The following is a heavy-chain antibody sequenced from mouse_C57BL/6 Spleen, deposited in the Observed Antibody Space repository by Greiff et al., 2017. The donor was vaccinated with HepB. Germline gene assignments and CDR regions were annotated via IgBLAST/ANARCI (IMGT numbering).Heavy chain of an antibody. CDR1: GYTFTSYW. CDR2: INPSSGYT. CDR3: ARSGYGPNWYFDV. D-gene: IGHD1-1*02. V-gene: IGHV1-7*01. J-gene: IGHJ1*03. Sequence: VQLQQSGAELAKPGASVKLSCKASGYTFTSYWMHWVKQRPGQGLEWIGYINPSSGYTKYNQKFKGKATLTVDKSSSTAYMELRSLTSEDTAVYYCARSGYGPNWYFDVWGTGTTVTVSS.